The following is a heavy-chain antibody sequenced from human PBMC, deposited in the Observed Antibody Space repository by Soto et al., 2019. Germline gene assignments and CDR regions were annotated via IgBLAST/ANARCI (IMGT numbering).Heavy chain of an antibody. Sequence: EVQLVESGGGLIQPGGSLRLSCAVSGFTVSNNYMSWVRQAPGKGLEGVSVIYSGGYTAYGDSVKGRFTISRDNSKNTIDHKKNSRGADDTAVFYWGTQGGGGGYWGQGTLVTVSS. D-gene: IGHD3-16*01. CDR1: GFTVSNNY. V-gene: IGHV3-53*01. CDR3: GTQGGGGGY. CDR2: IYSGGYT. J-gene: IGHJ4*02.